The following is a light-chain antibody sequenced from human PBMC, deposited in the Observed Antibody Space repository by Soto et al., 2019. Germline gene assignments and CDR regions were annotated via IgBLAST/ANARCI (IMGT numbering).Light chain of an antibody. CDR2: AAS. CDR1: QSISSY. Sequence: DIQMAQSPCSLSASVPARATITCRASQSISSYLDWYQQKPGQAPRLLIYAASSLHSGVPSRFSGSGSGIDFTLTISSLQHEDFATYYCQQSYSTPYTFGQGTKVDI. V-gene: IGKV1-39*01. CDR3: QQSYSTPYT. J-gene: IGKJ2*01.